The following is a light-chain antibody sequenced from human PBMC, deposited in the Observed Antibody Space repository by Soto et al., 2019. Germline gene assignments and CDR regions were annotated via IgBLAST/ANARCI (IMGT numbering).Light chain of an antibody. V-gene: IGLV2-14*01. CDR2: EVS. CDR1: SSDVGGHNY. CDR3: SSYTSSNTWV. J-gene: IGLJ3*02. Sequence: QSALTQPASVSGSPGQSITISCVGTSSDVGGHNYVSWYQQYPGKAPKLMISEVSDRPSGISNRFSGSTSGNTASLTISRHQAEDEADYYCSSYTSSNTWVFGGGTKLTVL.